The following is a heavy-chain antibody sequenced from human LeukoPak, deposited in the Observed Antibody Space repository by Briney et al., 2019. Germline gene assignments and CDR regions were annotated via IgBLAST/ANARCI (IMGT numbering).Heavy chain of an antibody. CDR2: TYYRSKWYN. CDR3: ARDLLISSGWYDLRSGNWFDP. Sequence: SQTLSLTCAISGDRVSSNSAAWNWIRQSPSRGLEWLGRTYYRSKWYNDYAVSVKSRITINPDTSKNQFSLQLNSVTPEDTAVYYCARDLLISSGWYDLRSGNWFDPWGQGTLVTVSS. CDR1: GDRVSSNSAA. D-gene: IGHD6-19*01. J-gene: IGHJ5*02. V-gene: IGHV6-1*01.